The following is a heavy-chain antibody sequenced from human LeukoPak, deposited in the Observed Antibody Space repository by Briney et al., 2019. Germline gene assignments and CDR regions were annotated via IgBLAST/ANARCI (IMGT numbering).Heavy chain of an antibody. J-gene: IGHJ3*02. D-gene: IGHD6-19*01. CDR1: GFTFSSYA. CDR2: ITGSSGYT. CDR3: AREDVDIAVAASGAFDI. Sequence: GGSLRLSCAASGFTFSSYAMSWVRQAPGKGLEWVSAITGSSGYTYYADSVKGRFTISRDNAKNTLYLQMNSLRAEDTAVYYCAREDVDIAVAASGAFDIWGQGTMVTVSS. V-gene: IGHV3-23*01.